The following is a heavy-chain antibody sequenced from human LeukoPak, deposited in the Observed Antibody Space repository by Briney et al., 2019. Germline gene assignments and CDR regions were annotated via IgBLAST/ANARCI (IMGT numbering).Heavy chain of an antibody. Sequence: GASVKVSCKASGYTFTSYGISWVRQAPGQGLEWMGWISAYNGNTNYAQKLQGRVTMTTDTSTSTAYVELRSLRSDDTAVYYCARDWGEKRITIFGVVIARNAFDIWAKGQWSPSLQ. CDR1: GYTFTSYG. J-gene: IGHJ3*02. D-gene: IGHD3-3*01. CDR3: ARDWGEKRITIFGVVIARNAFDI. V-gene: IGHV1-18*01. CDR2: ISAYNGNT.